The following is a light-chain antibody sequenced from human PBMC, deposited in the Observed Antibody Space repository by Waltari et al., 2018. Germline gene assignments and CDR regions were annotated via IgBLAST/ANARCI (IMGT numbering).Light chain of an antibody. CDR2: WAS. Sequence: DIVMTQSPDSLVVSLGERATINCKSSQDILYSSNNKNYLAWYQHKPRQPPKLLIYWASSRASGVPDRFSGNGSGTEFTLTISSLQAEDVAVYYCQQCYSPPLSFGGGTKVELK. V-gene: IGKV4-1*01. CDR1: QDILYSSNNKNY. CDR3: QQCYSPPLS. J-gene: IGKJ4*01.